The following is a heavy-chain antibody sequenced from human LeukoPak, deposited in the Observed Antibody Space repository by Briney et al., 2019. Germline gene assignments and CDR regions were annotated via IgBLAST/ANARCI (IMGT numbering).Heavy chain of an antibody. Sequence: PGGSLRLSCPASGFTFSTYGMSWVRQVPGKGLEWVSAISGSGGFTYYADSVKGRFTISRDNSKNTLYLQMNSLRAEDTAIYYCARDERLLSFLKWGQGTLVTVSS. J-gene: IGHJ4*02. CDR3: ARDERLLSFLK. V-gene: IGHV3-23*01. CDR2: ISGSGGFT. D-gene: IGHD3-3*01. CDR1: GFTFSTYG.